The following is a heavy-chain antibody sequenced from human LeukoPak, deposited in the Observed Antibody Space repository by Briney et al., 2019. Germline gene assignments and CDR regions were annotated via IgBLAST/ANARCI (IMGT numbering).Heavy chain of an antibody. Sequence: PSETLSLTCAVYGGSFSGYYWSWIRQPPGKGLEWIGETNHSGSTNYNPSLKSRVTISVDTSKNQFSLKLSSVTAADTAVYYCARALEPGIAVAGTGWFDPWGQGTLVTVSS. J-gene: IGHJ5*02. V-gene: IGHV4-34*01. CDR2: TNHSGST. CDR1: GGSFSGYY. CDR3: ARALEPGIAVAGTGWFDP. D-gene: IGHD6-19*01.